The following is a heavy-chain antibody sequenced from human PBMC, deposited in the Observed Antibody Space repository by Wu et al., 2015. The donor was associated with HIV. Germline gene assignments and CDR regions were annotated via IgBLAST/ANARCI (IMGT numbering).Heavy chain of an antibody. J-gene: IGHJ6*04. CDR2: VNPNSGAT. Sequence: QVQLVQSGAEVKKYGASVKVSCKASGYSFASYDINWVRQAPGQGLEWMGWVNPNSGATGSAQKFQGRVTITRDTSMRTAYMELSSLRSEDTAIYYCARGTVFVWGCGRLLLTTMDVWGKRDHGHRPL. V-gene: IGHV1-8*03. CDR1: GYSFASYD. CDR3: ARGTVFVWGCGRLLLTTMDV. D-gene: IGHD4/OR15-4a*01.